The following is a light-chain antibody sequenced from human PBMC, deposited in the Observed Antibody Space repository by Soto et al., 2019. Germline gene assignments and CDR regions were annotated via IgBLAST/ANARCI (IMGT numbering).Light chain of an antibody. CDR2: AES. J-gene: IGKJ1*01. V-gene: IGKV1-39*01. CDR3: EQSYSSPPT. CDR1: QGIRND. Sequence: DIQMTPSASSMSASVGNRVTSTCRASQGIRNDLGWYQQKPGKANKLLIFAESSLQSGVPSRFSGSRSGPGFTLTFRSLQTEELATYYCEQSYSSPPTLGQGNKGDIK.